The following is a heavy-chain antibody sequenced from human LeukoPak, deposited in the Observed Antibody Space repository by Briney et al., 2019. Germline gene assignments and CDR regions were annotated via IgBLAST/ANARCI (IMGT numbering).Heavy chain of an antibody. CDR3: ARSYYGSEFDS. V-gene: IGHV4-59*08. CDR1: GVSISSYY. CDR2: IYYSGST. Sequence: SETLSLTCTVSGVSISSYYWSWIRQPPGKGLEWIGYIYYSGSTNYNPSLKSRVTISVDTSKNQFSLKLSSVTAADTAVYYCARSYYGSEFDSWGQGTLVTVSA. D-gene: IGHD3-10*01. J-gene: IGHJ4*02.